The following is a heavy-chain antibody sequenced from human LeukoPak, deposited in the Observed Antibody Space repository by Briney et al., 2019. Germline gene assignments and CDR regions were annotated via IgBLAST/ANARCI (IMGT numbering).Heavy chain of an antibody. CDR3: AKEGIAARKAFDY. CDR1: GFTFSSYG. Sequence: GGSLRLSCAASGFTFSSYGIHWVRQAPGKGLEWVAVISYDGSNKYYADSVKGRFTISRDNSKNTLYLQMNSLRAEDTAVYYCAKEGIAARKAFDYWGQGTLVTVSS. CDR2: ISYDGSNK. V-gene: IGHV3-30*18. J-gene: IGHJ4*02. D-gene: IGHD6-6*01.